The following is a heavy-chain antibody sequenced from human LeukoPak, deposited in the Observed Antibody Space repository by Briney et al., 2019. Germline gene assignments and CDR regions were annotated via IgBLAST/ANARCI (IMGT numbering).Heavy chain of an antibody. J-gene: IGHJ6*02. CDR3: AGTTTWVPTMPYYYYGMDV. D-gene: IGHD2-2*01. V-gene: IGHV3-30*14. Sequence: GGSLRLSFAASRFTFSSYAMHWVRQAPGKGLEWVAVISYDGSIKYYADSVKGRFTISRDNSKNTLYLQMNSLRADDTAVYFCAGTTTWVPTMPYYYYGMDVWGQGTTVTVSS. CDR2: ISYDGSIK. CDR1: RFTFSSYA.